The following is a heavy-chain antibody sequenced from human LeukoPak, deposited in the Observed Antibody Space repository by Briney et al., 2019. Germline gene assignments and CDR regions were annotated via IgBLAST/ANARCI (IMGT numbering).Heavy chain of an antibody. J-gene: IGHJ4*02. D-gene: IGHD7-27*01. V-gene: IGHV3-23*01. CDR2: IRDGGSRT. CDR1: GFSFSSYA. CDR3: AKVQLGIGVDY. Sequence: PGGSLRLSCAASGFSFSSYAVSWVRQAPGKGLEWVSGIRDGGSRTYYADSVKGRFTISRDDSKNTLYLQMNSLRAEDTAVYYCAKVQLGIGVDYWGQGTLVTVSS.